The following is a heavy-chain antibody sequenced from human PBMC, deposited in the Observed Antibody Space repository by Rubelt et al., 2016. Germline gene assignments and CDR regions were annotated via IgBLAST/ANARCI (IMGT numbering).Heavy chain of an antibody. V-gene: IGHV3-15*01. CDR1: GFTFSNAW. CDR2: IKRKSDVGTT. CDR3: ARDITVTSLRGRPVDYAMDV. Sequence: GGSLRLSCAASGFTFSNAWMTWVRQAPGKGLEWVGRIKRKSDVGTTDYAAPVKGRFTISRDDSKNTLYLQMNSLRVEDTAVYSCARDITVTSLRGRPVDYAMDVWGQGTTVTVSS. D-gene: IGHD4-17*01. J-gene: IGHJ6*02.